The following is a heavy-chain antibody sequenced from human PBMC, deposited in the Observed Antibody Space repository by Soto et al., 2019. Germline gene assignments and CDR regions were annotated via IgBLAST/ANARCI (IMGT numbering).Heavy chain of an antibody. J-gene: IGHJ6*03. CDR3: ARFGMVRGVIKRPYYYYYMDV. CDR2: INHSGST. Sequence: SETLSLTCAVYGGSFSGYYWSWIRQPPGKGLEWIGEINHSGSTNYNPSLKSRVTISVDTSKNQFSLSLSSVTAADTAVYYCARFGMVRGVIKRPYYYYYMDVWGKGTTVTVSS. D-gene: IGHD3-10*01. V-gene: IGHV4-34*01. CDR1: GGSFSGYY.